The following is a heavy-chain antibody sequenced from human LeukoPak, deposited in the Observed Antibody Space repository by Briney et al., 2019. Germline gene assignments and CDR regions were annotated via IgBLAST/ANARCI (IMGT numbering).Heavy chain of an antibody. CDR3: AKASRDGYTLDY. Sequence: PGGSLRLSCAASGFTFSSYAMSWVRQAPGKGLDWVSALGSSGVDTYYADSVKGRFTISRDNSKNTQYLQMNSLRAEDTAVYYCAKASRDGYTLDYWGRGTLVTVSS. J-gene: IGHJ4*02. CDR1: GFTFSSYA. CDR2: LGSSGVDT. D-gene: IGHD5-24*01. V-gene: IGHV3-23*01.